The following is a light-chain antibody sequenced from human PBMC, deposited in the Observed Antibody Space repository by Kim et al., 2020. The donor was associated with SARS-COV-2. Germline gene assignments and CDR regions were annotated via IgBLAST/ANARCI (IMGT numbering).Light chain of an antibody. J-gene: IGKJ1*01. CDR2: AAS. CDR1: QGIRTD. V-gene: IGKV1-17*01. Sequence: ASLGDRVIITCRASQGIRTDLAWYQHKPGKAPRRLIYAASLLQTGVPARFSGSGLGTEFTLTISSLQPEDFATYYCLQHESRPWTFGQGTKVDIK. CDR3: LQHESRPWT.